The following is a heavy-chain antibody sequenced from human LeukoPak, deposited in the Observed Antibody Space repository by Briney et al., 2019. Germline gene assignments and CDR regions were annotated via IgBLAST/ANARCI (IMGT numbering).Heavy chain of an antibody. Sequence: GGSLRFSCAASGFTFSSYGMHWVRQAPGKGLEWVAFIRYDGSNKYYADSVKGRFTISRDNSKNTLYLQMNSLRAEDTAVYYCAKGRGLAVRPPNEGFFDQWGLGTLVTVSS. J-gene: IGHJ4*02. CDR3: AKGRGLAVRPPNEGFFDQ. D-gene: IGHD6-6*01. CDR1: GFTFSSYG. CDR2: IRYDGSNK. V-gene: IGHV3-30*02.